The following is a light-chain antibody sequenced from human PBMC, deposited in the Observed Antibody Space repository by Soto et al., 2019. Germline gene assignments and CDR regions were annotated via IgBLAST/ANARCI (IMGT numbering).Light chain of an antibody. J-gene: IGLJ2*01. CDR3: CSHAGSFTLV. Sequence: QSVLTQPRSVSGSPGQSVTISCTGTSSDVGGYNYVSWYQKYPGKAPRLMIYDVSKRYSGVPDPFSGSKSGNTASLTISGLQAEDEADYYCCSHAGSFTLVFGGGTKLTVL. CDR1: SSDVGGYNY. V-gene: IGLV2-11*01. CDR2: DVS.